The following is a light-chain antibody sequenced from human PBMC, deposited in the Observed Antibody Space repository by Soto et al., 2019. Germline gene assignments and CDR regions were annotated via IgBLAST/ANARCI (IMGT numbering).Light chain of an antibody. V-gene: IGKV1-39*01. CDR2: AAS. CDR1: QTISSH. J-gene: IGKJ5*01. CDR3: QQSYTTPIT. Sequence: DIQMTQSPSSLSASVGDRVIITCRASQTISSHLNWYQQKPGKAPNLLVYAASSLQSGVPSRFTGSGSGTDFTLTISSLPPEDFATYFCQQSYTTPITFGQGTRL.